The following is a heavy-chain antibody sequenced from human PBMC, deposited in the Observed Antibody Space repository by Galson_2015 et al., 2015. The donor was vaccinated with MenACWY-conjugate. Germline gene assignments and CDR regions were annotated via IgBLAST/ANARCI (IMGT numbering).Heavy chain of an antibody. D-gene: IGHD1-26*01. CDR2: FNPANSET. V-gene: IGHV5-51*01. Sequence: QPGAEVKKPGESLKISCKGSGYSFTNYWIGWVRQMPGKGLEWMGLFNPANSETRYSPSFQGQVIISADESINTAYLQGTSLKASDTAMYYCARHPPSGRGFDVWGRGTTVTVSS. J-gene: IGHJ6*02. CDR3: ARHPPSGRGFDV. CDR1: GYSFTNYW.